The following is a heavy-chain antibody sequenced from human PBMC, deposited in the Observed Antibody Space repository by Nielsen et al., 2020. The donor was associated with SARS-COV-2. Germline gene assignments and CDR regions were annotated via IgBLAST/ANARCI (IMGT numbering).Heavy chain of an antibody. CDR1: GFTFSSYS. J-gene: IGHJ3*02. Sequence: GESLKISCAASGFTFSSYSMHWVRQAQGKGLEWVAVISYDGSNKYYADSVKGRFTISRDNSKNTLFLQMNSLRAEDTAVYYCAKQYSDNYYDAFDIWGQGTMVTVSS. V-gene: IGHV3-30*18. D-gene: IGHD5-12*01. CDR2: ISYDGSNK. CDR3: AKQYSDNYYDAFDI.